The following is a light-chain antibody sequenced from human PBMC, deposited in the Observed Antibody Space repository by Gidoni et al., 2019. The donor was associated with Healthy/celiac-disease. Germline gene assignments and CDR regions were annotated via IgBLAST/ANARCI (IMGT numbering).Light chain of an antibody. Sequence: DIVMTQSPDSLAVSLGERATINCKSSQSVLYSSNNKNYLAWYQQKPGQPPKLLIYWASTRESGVPDRFSGGGSGTDFTLTISSLQAEDVAVYYCQQYYSTTSTFGGGTKVEIK. CDR2: WAS. CDR1: QSVLYSSNNKNY. V-gene: IGKV4-1*01. J-gene: IGKJ4*01. CDR3: QQYYSTTST.